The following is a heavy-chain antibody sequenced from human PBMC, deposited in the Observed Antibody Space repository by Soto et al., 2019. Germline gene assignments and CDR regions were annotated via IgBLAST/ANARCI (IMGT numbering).Heavy chain of an antibody. V-gene: IGHV4-39*01. D-gene: IGHD3-3*01. CDR2: IYYSGST. CDR1: GGSISSSSYY. CDR3: ARPGLSLGNYDFWSGYASNYYYYGMDV. Sequence: SETLSLTCTVSGGSISSSSYYWGWIRQPPGKGLEWIGSIYYSGSTYYNPSLKSRVTISVDTSKNQFSLELSSVTAADTAVYYCARPGLSLGNYDFWSGYASNYYYYGMDVWGQGTTVTVSS. J-gene: IGHJ6*02.